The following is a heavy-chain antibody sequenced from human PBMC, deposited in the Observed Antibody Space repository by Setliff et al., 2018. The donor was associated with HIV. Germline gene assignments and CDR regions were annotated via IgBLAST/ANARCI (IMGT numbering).Heavy chain of an antibody. CDR3: ARDLASSYFDF. V-gene: IGHV4-61*01. CDR1: GGSISSRFYY. J-gene: IGHJ4*02. D-gene: IGHD3-16*01. CDR2: IYYSGST. Sequence: PSETLSLTCTFSGGSISSRFYYWTWIRQHPGKGLEWIGYIYYSGSTYYNPSLKSRVTVSIQTSRSQFSLTLRSVTAADTATYYCARDLASSYFDFWGQGALVTVSS.